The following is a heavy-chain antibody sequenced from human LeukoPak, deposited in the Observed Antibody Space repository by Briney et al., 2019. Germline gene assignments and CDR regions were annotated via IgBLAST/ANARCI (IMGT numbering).Heavy chain of an antibody. CDR2: IHYSGST. V-gene: IGHV4-39*07. D-gene: IGHD2-2*01. CDR1: GGSISSSRYY. Sequence: SETLSLTCTVSGGSISSSRYYWGWIRQPPGKGLEWIGSIHYSGSTYYNPSLKSRVTVSVDTSENQFSLKLSSVAAADTAVYFCVRTRLSDHIVPAAERADDACVWGQGTMVTVSS. CDR3: VRTRLSDHIVPAAERADDACV. J-gene: IGHJ3*01.